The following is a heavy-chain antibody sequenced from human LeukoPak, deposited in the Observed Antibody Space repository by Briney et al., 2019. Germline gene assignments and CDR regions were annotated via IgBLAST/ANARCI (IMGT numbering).Heavy chain of an antibody. CDR2: IYTSGST. Sequence: KPSKTLSLTCTVSGGSISSGSYYWSWIRQPAGKGLEWIGRIYTSGSTNYNPSLKSRVTISVDTSKNQFSLKLSSVTAADTAVYYCARETGSGSYYKGGLFDYWGQGTLVTVSS. V-gene: IGHV4-61*02. D-gene: IGHD3-10*01. CDR1: GGSISSGSYY. CDR3: ARETGSGSYYKGGLFDY. J-gene: IGHJ4*02.